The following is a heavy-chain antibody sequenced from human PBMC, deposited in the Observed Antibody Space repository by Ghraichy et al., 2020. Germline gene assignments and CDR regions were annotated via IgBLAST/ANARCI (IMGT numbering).Heavy chain of an antibody. CDR2: IYHSGST. J-gene: IGHJ6*03. Sequence: SETLSLTCAVSGGSISSGGYSWSWIRQPPGKGLEWIGYIYHSGSTYYNPSLKSRVTISVDRSKNQFSLKLSSVTAADTAVYYCARVHGEPYGGNSGGGGYYYYYYYMDVWGKGTTVTVSS. CDR3: ARVHGEPYGGNSGGGGYYYYYYYMDV. D-gene: IGHD4-23*01. V-gene: IGHV4-30-2*01. CDR1: GGSISSGGYS.